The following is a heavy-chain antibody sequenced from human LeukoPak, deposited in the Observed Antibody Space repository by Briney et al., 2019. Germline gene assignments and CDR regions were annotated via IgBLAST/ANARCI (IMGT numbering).Heavy chain of an antibody. J-gene: IGHJ4*02. CDR3: ATRHPYSSSWLD. V-gene: IGHV1-2*06. D-gene: IGHD6-13*01. CDR1: GYTFTGYH. CDR2: INPNSGDT. Sequence: ASVKVSRKASGYTFTGYHMHWVRQAPGQGLEWMGRINPNSGDTNYAQKFQGRVTMTEDTSTDTAYMELSSLRSEDTAVYYCATRHPYSSSWLDWGQGTLVTVSS.